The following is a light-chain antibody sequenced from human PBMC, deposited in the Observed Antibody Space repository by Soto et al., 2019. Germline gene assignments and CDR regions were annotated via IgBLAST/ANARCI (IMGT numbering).Light chain of an antibody. Sequence: DIQMTQSPSSVSASVGDRVTITCRASQGISSWLGWYQQKPGQAPKLLIFAASSLQSGVPPRFSGSESGTAFTLTISSLQPEDVATYYCQQASSFPLTFGGGTKVDIK. CDR3: QQASSFPLT. CDR2: AAS. J-gene: IGKJ4*01. V-gene: IGKV1-12*01. CDR1: QGISSW.